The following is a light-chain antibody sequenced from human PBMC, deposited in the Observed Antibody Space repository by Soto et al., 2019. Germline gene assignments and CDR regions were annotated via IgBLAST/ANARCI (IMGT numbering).Light chain of an antibody. CDR1: QSVSSY. J-gene: IGKJ2*01. CDR2: DAS. CDR3: QQRSNWPPYT. V-gene: IGKV3-11*01. Sequence: EIVFTHSPATLSLSPGERATLSCRASQSVSSYLAWYQQKPGQAPRLLIFDASHRATGVPARFSGSGSGTDFTLTISSLEPEDSAVYYCQQRSNWPPYTFGQGTKVDIK.